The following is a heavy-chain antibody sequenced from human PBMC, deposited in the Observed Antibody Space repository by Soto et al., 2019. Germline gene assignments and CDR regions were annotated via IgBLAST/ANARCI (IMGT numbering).Heavy chain of an antibody. CDR2: TYYRSKWYN. V-gene: IGHV6-1*01. Sequence: SQTLSLTCAISGDSVSSNSAAWNWIRQSPSRGLEWLGRTYYRSKWYNDYAVSVKSRITINPDTSKNQFSLQLNSVTPEDTAVYYCARDNRNCSGGSCSGGFDYWGQGTLVTVSS. D-gene: IGHD2-15*01. CDR3: ARDNRNCSGGSCSGGFDY. J-gene: IGHJ4*02. CDR1: GDSVSSNSAA.